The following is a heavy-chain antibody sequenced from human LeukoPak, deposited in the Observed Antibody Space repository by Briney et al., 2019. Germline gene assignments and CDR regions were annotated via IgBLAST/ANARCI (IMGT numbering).Heavy chain of an antibody. CDR3: TRHPDAFDI. Sequence: GGSLRLSCAASGFTFSGSAMHWVRQASGKGLEWVGRIRSKANSYATAYAVSVKGRFTISRDDSKNTAYLQMNSLKTEDTAVYYCTRHPDAFDIWGQGTMVTVSS. V-gene: IGHV3-73*01. J-gene: IGHJ3*02. CDR2: IRSKANSYAT. CDR1: GFTFSGSA.